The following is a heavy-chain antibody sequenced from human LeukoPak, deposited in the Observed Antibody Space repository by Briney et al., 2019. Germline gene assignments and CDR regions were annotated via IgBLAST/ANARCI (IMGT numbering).Heavy chain of an antibody. CDR3: ASRENY. D-gene: IGHD1-26*01. CDR2: ISYDGSNK. Sequence: GGSLRLSCAASGFTFSSYAMHWVRQAPGKGLEWVAVISYDGSNKYYADSVKGRFTISRDNSKNTLYLQMNSLRAEDTAVYYCASRENYWGQGTLVTVSS. J-gene: IGHJ4*02. CDR1: GFTFSSYA. V-gene: IGHV3-30-3*01.